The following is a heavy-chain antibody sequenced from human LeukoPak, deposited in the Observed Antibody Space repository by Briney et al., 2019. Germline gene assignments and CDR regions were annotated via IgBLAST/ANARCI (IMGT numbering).Heavy chain of an antibody. J-gene: IGHJ4*02. CDR2: IYYSGST. V-gene: IGHV4-59*08. CDR3: ARQNTGYSSGLGFDY. CDR1: GGSISSYY. Sequence: PSETLSLTCTVSGGSISSYYWSWLRQPPGKGLEWLGYIYYSGSTNYNPSLKSRVTISVDTPKNQFSLKLSSVTAADTAVYYCARQNTGYSSGLGFDYWGQGTLVTVSS. D-gene: IGHD6-19*01.